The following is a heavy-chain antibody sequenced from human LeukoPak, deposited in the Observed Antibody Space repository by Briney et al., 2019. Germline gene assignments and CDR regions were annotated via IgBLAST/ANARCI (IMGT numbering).Heavy chain of an antibody. J-gene: IGHJ4*02. CDR1: GGSISSYY. V-gene: IGHV4-59*01. D-gene: IGHD5-12*01. CDR2: IYYSGST. Sequence: SEILSLTCTVSGGSISSYYWSWIRQPPGKGLEWIGYIYYSGSTNYNPSLKSRVTISVDTSKNQFSLKLSSVTAADTAVYYCARERDGYNPFDYWGQGTLVTVSS. CDR3: ARERDGYNPFDY.